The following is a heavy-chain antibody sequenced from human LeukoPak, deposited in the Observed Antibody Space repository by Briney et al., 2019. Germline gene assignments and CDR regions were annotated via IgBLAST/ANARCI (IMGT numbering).Heavy chain of an antibody. D-gene: IGHD7-27*01. V-gene: IGHV3-7*01. CDR1: GFIFSDYW. CDR3: ARRGSVWGDH. Sequence: PGGSLRLSCAGSGFIFSDYWLSWVRQAPGTGLEWVANINQDGSQIYYVDSVKGRFTISRDNAKNSLCLQMNSLRAEDTAVYYCARRGSVWGDHWGQGTLVSVSS. CDR2: INQDGSQI. J-gene: IGHJ4*02.